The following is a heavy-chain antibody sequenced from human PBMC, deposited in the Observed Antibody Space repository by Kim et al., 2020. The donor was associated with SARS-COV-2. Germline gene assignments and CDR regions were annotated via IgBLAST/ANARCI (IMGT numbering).Heavy chain of an antibody. J-gene: IGHJ1*01. V-gene: IGHV1-46*01. CDR1: GYTFTTYY. Sequence: ASVKVSCKASGYTFTTYYMHWVRQAPGQGLEWMGIINPGGGSTTYAQKFQGRVTMTSDTSTNTIYMELSSLTSEDTAVYYCARDASTIGQYSGFHHWGQGTLVTVSS. D-gene: IGHD1-26*01. CDR3: ARDASTIGQYSGFHH. CDR2: INPGGGST.